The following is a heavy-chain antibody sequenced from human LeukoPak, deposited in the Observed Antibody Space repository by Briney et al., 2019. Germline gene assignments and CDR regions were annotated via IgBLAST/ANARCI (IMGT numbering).Heavy chain of an antibody. Sequence: GGSLRLSCAASGFTFSSYEMNWVRQAPGKGLEWVSYISSSGSTIYYADSVKGRFTISRDNAKNSLYLQMNSLRAEDTAVYYCALRYSSSWYPGDWGQGTLVTVSS. CDR1: GFTFSSYE. V-gene: IGHV3-48*03. CDR3: ALRYSSSWYPGD. J-gene: IGHJ4*02. D-gene: IGHD6-13*01. CDR2: ISSSGSTI.